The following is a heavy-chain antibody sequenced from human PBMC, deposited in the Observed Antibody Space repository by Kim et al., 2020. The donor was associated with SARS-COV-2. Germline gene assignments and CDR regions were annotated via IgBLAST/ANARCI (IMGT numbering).Heavy chain of an antibody. Sequence: GGSLRLSCVGSGFTFNTYEYNWVRQAPGKGLEWISYISSSCETIDYADSVKGRFTVSRDNTKSSLFLQMNNLRGDDTAVYYCARGVGSRFDPWGQGTLVT. CDR3: ARGVGSRFDP. V-gene: IGHV3-48*03. D-gene: IGHD2-15*01. CDR1: GFTFNTYE. J-gene: IGHJ5*02. CDR2: ISSSCETI.